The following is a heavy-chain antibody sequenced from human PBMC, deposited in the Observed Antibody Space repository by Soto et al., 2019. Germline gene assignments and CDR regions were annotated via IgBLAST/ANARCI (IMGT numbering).Heavy chain of an antibody. D-gene: IGHD3-3*02. J-gene: IGHJ4*02. V-gene: IGHV3-23*01. Sequence: GGSLRLSCAASGFTFSNYAMSWVRQAPGKGLEWVSAISGSGGSTYYADSVTGRFTISRDNSKNTLFLQMNSLRAEDTAVYFCAKRPVLAVISVLHYYDYWGQGALVNFSS. CDR1: GFTFSNYA. CDR3: AKRPVLAVISVLHYYDY. CDR2: ISGSGGST.